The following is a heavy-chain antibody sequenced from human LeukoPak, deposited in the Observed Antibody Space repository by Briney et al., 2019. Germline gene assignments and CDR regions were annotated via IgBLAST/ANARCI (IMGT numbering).Heavy chain of an antibody. CDR3: ARDLVQEYYYYGMDV. CDR2: TYTSGST. Sequence: SETLSLTCTVSGGSISSYYWSWIRQPAGKGLEWIGRTYTSGSTNYNPSLKSRVTMSVDTSKNQFSLKLSSVTAADTAVYYCARDLVQEYYYYGMDVWGQGTTVTVSS. J-gene: IGHJ6*02. CDR1: GGSISSYY. D-gene: IGHD1-1*01. V-gene: IGHV4-4*07.